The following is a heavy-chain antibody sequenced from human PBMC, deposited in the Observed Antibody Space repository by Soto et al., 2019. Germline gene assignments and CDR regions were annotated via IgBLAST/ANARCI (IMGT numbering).Heavy chain of an antibody. Sequence: ASVKVSCKASGYTFTSYGITWVRQAPGQGLEWMGRIIPLLDITNYAQKFQGRVTITADKSTSTAYMELNSLRSEDTAVYYCARDSPIGSTFSGYEAIDYWGQGTLVTVSS. CDR2: IIPLLDIT. V-gene: IGHV1-69*04. J-gene: IGHJ4*02. D-gene: IGHD5-12*01. CDR1: GYTFTSYG. CDR3: ARDSPIGSTFSGYEAIDY.